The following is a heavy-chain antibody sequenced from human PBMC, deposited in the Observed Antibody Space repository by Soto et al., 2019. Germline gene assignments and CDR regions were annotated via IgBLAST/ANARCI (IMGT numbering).Heavy chain of an antibody. CDR2: ISGSGGST. V-gene: IGHV3-23*01. CDR3: AKDEGYYYDSSGYYDY. J-gene: IGHJ4*02. Sequence: PGGSLILSCAASGFTFSSYAMSWVRQAPGKGLEWVSAISGSGGSTYYADSVKGRFTISRDNSKNTLYLQMNSLRAEDTAVYYCAKDEGYYYDSSGYYDYWGQGTLVTVSS. D-gene: IGHD3-22*01. CDR1: GFTFSSYA.